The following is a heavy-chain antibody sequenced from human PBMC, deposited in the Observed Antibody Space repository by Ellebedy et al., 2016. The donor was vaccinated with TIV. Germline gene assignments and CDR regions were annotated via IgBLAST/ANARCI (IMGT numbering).Heavy chain of an antibody. J-gene: IGHJ4*02. CDR1: GFTFSNYA. CDR2: ISGSGSST. CDR3: AGSGFSGGWYGGY. V-gene: IGHV3-23*01. D-gene: IGHD6-19*01. Sequence: GESLKISCAASGFTFSNYAMSWVRQAPGKGLEWVSAISGSGSSTYYVDSVKGRFTISRDNSKNTLYLQMNSLRAEDTAVYYCAGSGFSGGWYGGYWGQGTLVTVSS.